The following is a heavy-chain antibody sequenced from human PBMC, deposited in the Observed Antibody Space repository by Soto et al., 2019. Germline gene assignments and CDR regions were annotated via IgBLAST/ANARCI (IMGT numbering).Heavy chain of an antibody. CDR1: GFTFSSYA. Sequence: EVQLLESGGGLVQHGGSLRLSCAASGFTFSSYAMSWVRQAPGKGLEWVSAISGSGGSTYYADSVKGRFTISRDNSKNTLYLQMNSLRAEDTAVYYCANTFRSTWAYYFDYWGQGTLVTVSS. CDR3: ANTFRSTWAYYFDY. D-gene: IGHD2-2*01. CDR2: ISGSGGST. J-gene: IGHJ4*02. V-gene: IGHV3-23*01.